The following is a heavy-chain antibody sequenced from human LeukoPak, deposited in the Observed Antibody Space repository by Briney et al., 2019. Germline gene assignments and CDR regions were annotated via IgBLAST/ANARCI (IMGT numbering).Heavy chain of an antibody. V-gene: IGHV4-59*08. D-gene: IGHD6-19*01. CDR2: IYYSGST. CDR1: GGSISSYY. Sequence: PSETLSLTCTVSGGSISSYYWSWIRQPPGKGLDWIGYIYYSGSTNYNPSLKSRVTISVDTSKNQFSLKLSSVTAADTAVYYCARQTSDSSGWQDDAFDIWGQGTMATVSS. J-gene: IGHJ3*02. CDR3: ARQTSDSSGWQDDAFDI.